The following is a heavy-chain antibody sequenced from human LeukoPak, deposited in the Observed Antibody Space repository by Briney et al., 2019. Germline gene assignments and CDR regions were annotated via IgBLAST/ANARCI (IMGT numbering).Heavy chain of an antibody. Sequence: GGSLRLSCAASGFTFDDYGMSWVRQAPGKGLEWVSGINWNGGSTGYADSVKGRFTISRDNSKNTLYLQMNSLRAEDTAVYYCARERSGWPPLFDYWGQGTLVTVSS. CDR1: GFTFDDYG. CDR3: ARERSGWPPLFDY. J-gene: IGHJ4*02. V-gene: IGHV3-20*04. D-gene: IGHD6-19*01. CDR2: INWNGGST.